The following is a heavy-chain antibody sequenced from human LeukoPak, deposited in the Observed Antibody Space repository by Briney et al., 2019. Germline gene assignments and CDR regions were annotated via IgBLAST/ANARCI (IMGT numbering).Heavy chain of an antibody. V-gene: IGHV4-59*01. CDR1: GGSISSYY. CDR2: IYYSGST. D-gene: IGHD1-1*01. Sequence: PSETLSLTCTVSGGSISSYYWSWIRQPPGKGLEWIGYIYYSGSTNYNPSLKSRVTISVDTSKNQFSLKLSSATAADTAVYYCARDTQSYNWNRYYYYGMDVWGKGTTVTVSS. J-gene: IGHJ6*04. CDR3: ARDTQSYNWNRYYYYGMDV.